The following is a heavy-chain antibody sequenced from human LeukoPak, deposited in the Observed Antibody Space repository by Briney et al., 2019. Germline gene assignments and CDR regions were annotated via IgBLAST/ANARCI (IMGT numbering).Heavy chain of an antibody. D-gene: IGHD2-15*01. V-gene: IGHV3-21*01. J-gene: IGHJ2*01. CDR3: ARVLGYCSGGSCKGSWYFDL. CDR2: ISSSSSYI. Sequence: GGSLRLSCAASGFTFSSYSMNWVRQAPGEGLEWVSSISSSSSYIYYADSVKGRFTISRDNAKNSLYLQMNSLRAEDTAVYYCARVLGYCSGGSCKGSWYFDLWGRGTLVTVSS. CDR1: GFTFSSYS.